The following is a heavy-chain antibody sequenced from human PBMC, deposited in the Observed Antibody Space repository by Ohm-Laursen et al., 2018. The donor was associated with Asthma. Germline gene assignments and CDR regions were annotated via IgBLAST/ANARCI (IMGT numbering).Heavy chain of an antibody. CDR2: IKQDGSEK. J-gene: IGHJ5*02. CDR3: AKPYGDSVPWFDP. D-gene: IGHD4-17*01. V-gene: IGHV3-7*03. CDR1: GFTFSSYC. Sequence: SLRLSCTASGFTFSSYCMSWVRQAPGKGLEWVANIKQDGSEKYYVDSVKGRFTISRDNAKNSLYLQMNSLRAEDTAVYYCAKPYGDSVPWFDPWGQGTLVTVSS.